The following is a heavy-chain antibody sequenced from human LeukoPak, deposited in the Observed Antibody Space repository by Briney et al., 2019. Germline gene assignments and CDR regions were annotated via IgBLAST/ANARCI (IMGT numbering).Heavy chain of an antibody. D-gene: IGHD3-10*01. CDR3: AKGGSAGGSITMIRGVRSDYYYMDV. J-gene: IGHJ6*03. Sequence: GGSLRLSCAASGFTFSSYWMSWVRQAPGKGLEWVANIKQDGSEKYYVDSVKGRFTISRDNAKNTLYLQMNSLRAEDTAVYYCAKGGSAGGSITMIRGVRSDYYYMDVWGKGTTVTISS. CDR1: GFTFSSYW. V-gene: IGHV3-7*03. CDR2: IKQDGSEK.